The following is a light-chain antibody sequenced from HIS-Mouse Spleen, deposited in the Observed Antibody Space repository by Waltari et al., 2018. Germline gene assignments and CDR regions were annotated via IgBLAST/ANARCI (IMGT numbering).Light chain of an antibody. CDR1: SSDVGSYNL. Sequence: QSALTQPASVSGSPGQSITISCTGTSSDVGSYNLVSWYQQHPGKAPKRMVYEGSKRPSGVFTRFSGSKSGNTASLTISGLQAEDEADYYCCSYAGSSTFGVFGGGTKLTVL. V-gene: IGLV2-23*03. CDR3: CSYAGSSTFGV. CDR2: EGS. J-gene: IGLJ3*02.